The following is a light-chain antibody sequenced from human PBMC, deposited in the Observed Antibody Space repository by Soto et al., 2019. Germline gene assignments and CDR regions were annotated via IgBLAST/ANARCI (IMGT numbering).Light chain of an antibody. J-gene: IGLJ1*01. CDR2: DVS. CDR3: SSYTSSSTLLYV. V-gene: IGLV2-14*01. Sequence: QSVLTQPASVSESPGQSITISCTGTSSDVGGYNYVSWYQQHPGKAPKLMIYDVSNRPSGVSNRFSASKSGNTASLTISGLQAEDEADYSCSSYTSSSTLLYVFGTGTKVTVL. CDR1: SSDVGGYNY.